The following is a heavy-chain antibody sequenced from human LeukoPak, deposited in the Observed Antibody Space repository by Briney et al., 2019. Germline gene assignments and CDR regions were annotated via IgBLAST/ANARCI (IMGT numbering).Heavy chain of an antibody. D-gene: IGHD3-10*01. CDR3: VGYGSGSYYNYYMDV. CDR2: ISSSSSTI. CDR1: GFTFSSYS. V-gene: IGHV3-48*01. Sequence: GGSLRLSCAASGFTFSSYSMLWVRQAPGKGLEWVSYISSSSSTIYYADSVKGRFTISRDNAKNSLYLQMNTLRAEDTAVYYCVGYGSGSYYNYYMDVWGKGTMVTVSS. J-gene: IGHJ6*03.